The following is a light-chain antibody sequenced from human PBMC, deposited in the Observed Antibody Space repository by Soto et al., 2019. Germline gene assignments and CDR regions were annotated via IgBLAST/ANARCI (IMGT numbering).Light chain of an antibody. V-gene: IGLV2-14*01. CDR3: SSYTSSTTRV. CDR2: SVS. Sequence: QSALTQPASVSGSPGQSITISCTGTSSDVGGFNYVSWYQQYPGKAPKLMIYSVSNRPSGVSNRFSGSKSGNTASLTISGLQAVDEADYYCSSYTSSTTRVFGGGTKVTVL. J-gene: IGLJ3*02. CDR1: SSDVGGFNY.